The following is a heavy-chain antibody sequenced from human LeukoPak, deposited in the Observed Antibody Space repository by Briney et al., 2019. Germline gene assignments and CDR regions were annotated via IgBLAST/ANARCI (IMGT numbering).Heavy chain of an antibody. D-gene: IGHD1-26*01. J-gene: IGHJ4*02. CDR3: ARGSLPPRIVGATHLIY. Sequence: PSETLSLTCAVYGESFSGYYWSWIRQPPGKGLEWIGEINHSGSTNYNPSLKSRVTISVDTSKNQFSLKLSSVTAADTAVYYCARGSLPPRIVGATHLIYWGQGTLVTVSS. V-gene: IGHV4-34*01. CDR2: INHSGST. CDR1: GESFSGYY.